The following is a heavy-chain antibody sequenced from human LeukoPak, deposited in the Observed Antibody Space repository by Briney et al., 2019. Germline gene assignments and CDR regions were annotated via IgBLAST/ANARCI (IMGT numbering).Heavy chain of an antibody. V-gene: IGHV1-2*06. D-gene: IGHD6-13*01. CDR3: AREQQLVQAYYYYYYMDV. J-gene: IGHJ6*03. Sequence: GASVKVSCKASGYTFTGYYMHWVRQAPGQGLEWMGRINPNSCGTNYAQKFQGRVTMTRDTSISTAYMELSRLRSDDTAVYYCAREQQLVQAYYYYYYMDVWGKGTTVTVSS. CDR2: INPNSCGT. CDR1: GYTFTGYY.